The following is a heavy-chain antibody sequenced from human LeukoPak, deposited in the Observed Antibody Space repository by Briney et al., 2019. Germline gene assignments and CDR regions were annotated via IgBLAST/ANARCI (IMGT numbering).Heavy chain of an antibody. Sequence: SETLSLTCAVSGGSISSSNWWSWVRQPPGKGLEWIGVIYHSGSTNYNPSLKSRVTISVDTSKNQFSLKLSSVTAADTAVYYCASWEKYCSGGSCYSDNWGQGTLVTVSS. CDR2: IYHSGST. CDR1: GGSISSSNW. J-gene: IGHJ4*02. CDR3: ASWEKYCSGGSCYSDN. V-gene: IGHV4-4*02. D-gene: IGHD2-15*01.